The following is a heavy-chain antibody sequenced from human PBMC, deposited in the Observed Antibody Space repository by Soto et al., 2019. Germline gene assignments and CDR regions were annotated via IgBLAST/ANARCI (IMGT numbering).Heavy chain of an antibody. J-gene: IGHJ4*02. CDR3: AKGAWFGELLYAGTDY. CDR1: GFTFSSYG. Sequence: QVQLVESGGGVVQPGRSLRLSCAASGFTFSSYGMHWVRQAPGKGLEWVAVISYDGSNKYYADSVKGRFTISRDNSKNTLYLQMNSLRAEDTAVYYCAKGAWFGELLYAGTDYWGQGTLVTVSS. CDR2: ISYDGSNK. V-gene: IGHV3-30*18. D-gene: IGHD3-10*01.